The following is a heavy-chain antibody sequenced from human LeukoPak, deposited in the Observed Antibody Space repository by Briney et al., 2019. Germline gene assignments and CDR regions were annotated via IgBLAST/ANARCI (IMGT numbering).Heavy chain of an antibody. CDR2: IYHSGST. CDR3: ARDNERDSSGYSGY. Sequence: MASETLSLTCAVSGYSISSGYYWGWIRQPPEKGLEWIGSIYHSGSTYYNPSLKSRVTISVDTSKNQFSLKLSSVTAADTAVYYCARDNERDSSGYSGYWGQGTLVTVSS. CDR1: GYSISSGYY. D-gene: IGHD3-22*01. V-gene: IGHV4-38-2*02. J-gene: IGHJ4*02.